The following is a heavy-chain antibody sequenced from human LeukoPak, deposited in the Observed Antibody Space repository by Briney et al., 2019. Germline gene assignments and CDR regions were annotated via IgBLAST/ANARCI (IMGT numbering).Heavy chain of an antibody. CDR3: ARTYGSASWWFDP. Sequence: PSETLSLTCTVSGGSVSSGSYYWSWIRQPPGRGLEWIGYIYYSGSTSYNPSLKSRVTISVDTSKNQFSLKLSSVTAADTAVYYCARTYGSASWWFDPWGQGTLVTVSS. CDR1: GGSVSSGSYY. D-gene: IGHD2-15*01. V-gene: IGHV4-61*01. J-gene: IGHJ5*02. CDR2: IYYSGST.